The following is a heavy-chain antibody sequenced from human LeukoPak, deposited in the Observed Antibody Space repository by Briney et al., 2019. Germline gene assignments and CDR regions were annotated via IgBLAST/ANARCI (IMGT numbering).Heavy chain of an antibody. CDR1: GFTFSSYG. CDR3: ARGIVGATLPDAFDI. J-gene: IGHJ3*02. CDR2: IWYDGSNK. V-gene: IGHV3-33*01. D-gene: IGHD1-26*01. Sequence: GGSLRLSCAASGFTFSSYGMHWVRQAPGKGLEWVAVIWYDGSNKYYAASVKGRFTISRDNSKNTLYLQMNSLRAEDTAVYYCARGIVGATLPDAFDIWGQGTMVTVSS.